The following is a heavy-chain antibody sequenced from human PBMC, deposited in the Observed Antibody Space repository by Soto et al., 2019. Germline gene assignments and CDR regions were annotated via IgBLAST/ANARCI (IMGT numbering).Heavy chain of an antibody. V-gene: IGHV4-30-4*01. CDR3: ARGPSGDKVDY. CDR2: IYDGGST. J-gene: IGHJ4*02. Sequence: QVQLQESGPILVKPSQTLSLTCTVSGGSISSVYDYWSWIRQSPDKGLEWIGHIYDGGSTDKNPPPTRRVTISVDTTKNQFPLPLRSVTAADTAVYYCARGPSGDKVDYWGQGTLVTVSS. D-gene: IGHD7-27*01. CDR1: GGSISSVYDY.